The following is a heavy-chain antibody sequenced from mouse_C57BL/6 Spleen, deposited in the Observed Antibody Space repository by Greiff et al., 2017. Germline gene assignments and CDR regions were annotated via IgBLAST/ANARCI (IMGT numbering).Heavy chain of an antibody. CDR3: ASGGSSPGYFDY. V-gene: IGHV1-81*01. J-gene: IGHJ2*01. CDR1: GYTFTSYG. CDR2: IYPRSGNT. Sequence: QVQLQQSGAELARPGASVKLSCKASGYTFTSYGISWVKQRTGQGLEWIGEIYPRSGNTYYNEKFKGKATLTADKSSSTAYMGLRSLTSEDSAVYFCASGGSSPGYFDYWGQGTTLTVSS. D-gene: IGHD1-1*01.